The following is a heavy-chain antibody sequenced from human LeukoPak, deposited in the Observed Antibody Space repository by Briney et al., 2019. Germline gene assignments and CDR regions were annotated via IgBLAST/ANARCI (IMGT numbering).Heavy chain of an antibody. V-gene: IGHV4-59*01. CDR2: IYYSGST. D-gene: IGHD3-10*01. CDR3: ARDYYGSARNYYYGMDV. J-gene: IGHJ6*02. CDR1: GGSISCYY. Sequence: PSETLSLTCTVSGGSISCYYWSWIRQPPGKGLEWIGYIYYSGSTNYNPSLKSRVTISVDTSKNQFSLKLSSVTAADTAVYYCARDYYGSARNYYYGMDVWGQGTTVTVSS.